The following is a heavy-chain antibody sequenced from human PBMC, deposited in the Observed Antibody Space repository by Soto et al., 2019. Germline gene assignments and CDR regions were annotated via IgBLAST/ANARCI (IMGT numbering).Heavy chain of an antibody. CDR1: GFTFSSYS. CDR2: ISSSSSYI. CDR3: ARDLYGRRPVGRY. D-gene: IGHD2-8*01. Sequence: GGSLRLSCAASGFTFSSYSMNWVRQAPGKGLEWVSSISSSSSYIYYADSVKGRFTISRDNAKNSLYLQMNSLRAEDTAVYYCARDLYGRRPVGRYWAQGTLVTVSS. J-gene: IGHJ4*02. V-gene: IGHV3-21*01.